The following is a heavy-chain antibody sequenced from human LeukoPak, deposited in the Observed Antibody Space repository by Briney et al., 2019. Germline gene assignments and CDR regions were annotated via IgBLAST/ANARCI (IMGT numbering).Heavy chain of an antibody. V-gene: IGHV1-18*01. CDR3: ARGRLSDDVEMATISDY. J-gene: IGHJ4*02. D-gene: IGHD5-24*01. CDR1: GYTFTSYG. Sequence: ASVTVSCTASGYTFTSYGISWVRQAPGQGLEWMGWISAYNGNTNYAQKLQGRVTMTTDTPTSTAYMELRSLRSDDTAVYYCARGRLSDDVEMATISDYWGQGTLVTVSS. CDR2: ISAYNGNT.